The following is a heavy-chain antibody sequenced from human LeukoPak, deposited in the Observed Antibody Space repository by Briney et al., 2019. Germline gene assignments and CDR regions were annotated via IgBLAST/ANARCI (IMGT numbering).Heavy chain of an antibody. D-gene: IGHD5-12*01. CDR1: GFTVSSNY. V-gene: IGHV3-20*04. CDR3: ARGIDSGYDYFDY. CDR2: INWNSGSR. Sequence: GGSLRLSCAASGFTVSSNYMSWVRQAPGKGLEWVSGINWNSGSRGYGDSVKGRFTISRDNAKNSLYLRMNSLRAEDTALYYCARGIDSGYDYFDYWGQGTLVTVSS. J-gene: IGHJ4*02.